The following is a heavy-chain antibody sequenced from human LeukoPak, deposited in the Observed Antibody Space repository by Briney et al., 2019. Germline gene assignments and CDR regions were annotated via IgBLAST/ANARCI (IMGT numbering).Heavy chain of an antibody. V-gene: IGHV1-2*02. Sequence: ASVTASCTASGYSFTAYYIHWVRQAPGQGLEWMGWMNPKSPGTNYAQKFQGRVTMTRDTSISTAYMELSSLTSDDSAVYYCARDPAQSYYTDVWGIGTTVTVSS. CDR2: MNPKSPGT. CDR1: GYSFTAYY. J-gene: IGHJ6*03. CDR3: ARDPAQSYYTDV.